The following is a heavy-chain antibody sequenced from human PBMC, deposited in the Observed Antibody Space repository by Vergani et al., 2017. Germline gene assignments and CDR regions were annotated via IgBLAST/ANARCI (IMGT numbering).Heavy chain of an antibody. CDR1: GFTFSSYG. J-gene: IGHJ3*02. CDR3: AKADCSSTSCRDAFDI. V-gene: IGHV3-30*18. Sequence: VQLLESGGGLVQPGRSLRLSCAASGFTFSSYGMHWVRQAPGKGLEWVAVISYDGSNKYYADSVKGRFTISRDNSKNTLYLQMNSLRAEDTAVYYCAKADCSSTSCRDAFDIWGQGTMVTVSS. D-gene: IGHD2-2*01. CDR2: ISYDGSNK.